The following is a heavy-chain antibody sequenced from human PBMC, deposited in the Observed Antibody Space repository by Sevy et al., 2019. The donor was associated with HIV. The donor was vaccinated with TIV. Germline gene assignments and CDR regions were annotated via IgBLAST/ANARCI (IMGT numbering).Heavy chain of an antibody. CDR3: AKDRVSGTYYSGDFDY. J-gene: IGHJ4*02. V-gene: IGHV3-23*01. Sequence: GGSLRLSCAASGFTFSTYAMTWVRQAPGGGLEWVSVISGSGSSTYNADSVKGRFTISRDNSKNTLFLQMNSLRADDTAVYYCAKDRVSGTYYSGDFDYWGQGTLVTVSS. CDR2: ISGSGSST. CDR1: GFTFSTYA. D-gene: IGHD3-10*01.